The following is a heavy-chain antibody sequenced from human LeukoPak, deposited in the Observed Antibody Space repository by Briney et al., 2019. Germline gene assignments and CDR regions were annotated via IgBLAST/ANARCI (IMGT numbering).Heavy chain of an antibody. D-gene: IGHD6-13*01. V-gene: IGHV4-39*07. CDR2: IYYSGST. CDR3: ARAKLSIAAAGFDY. J-gene: IGHJ4*02. Sequence: SGTLSLTCTVSGGSISSSNYYWGWIRQPPGKGLEWIGSIYYSGSTYYNPSLKSRVTISVDTSKNQFSLKLSSVTAADTAVYYCARAKLSIAAAGFDYWGQGTLVTVSS. CDR1: GGSISSSNYY.